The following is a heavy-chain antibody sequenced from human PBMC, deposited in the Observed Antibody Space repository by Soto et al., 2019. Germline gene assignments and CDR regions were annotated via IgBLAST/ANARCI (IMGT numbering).Heavy chain of an antibody. CDR1: CGNLSGFG. J-gene: IGHJ6*02. D-gene: IGHD3-10*01. CDR3: ARGAPGSYYYGSGRPRRYYYYGMDV. Sequence: FETMSPTWAVDCGNLSGFGWSRILQHPRKGVEWIGEKQHSGSTNYNPSLKSRVTISVDTSKNQFSLKLSSVTAADTAVYYCARGAPGSYYYGSGRPRRYYYYGMDVWGQGTTVTVSS. V-gene: IGHV4-34*01. CDR2: KQHSGST.